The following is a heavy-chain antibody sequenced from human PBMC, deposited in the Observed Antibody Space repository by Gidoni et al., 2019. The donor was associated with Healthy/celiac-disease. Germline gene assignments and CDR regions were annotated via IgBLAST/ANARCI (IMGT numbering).Heavy chain of an antibody. D-gene: IGHD3-10*01. Sequence: QVQLVQSGAAAKKPGSSVKVSCKASGGTFSSYAISWVLQAPGQGLEWMGRIIPILGIANYAQKFQGRVTITADKSTSTAYMELSSLRSEDTAVYYCARESIRGADYGMDVWGQGTTVTVSS. CDR3: ARESIRGADYGMDV. V-gene: IGHV1-69*09. CDR2: IIPILGIA. CDR1: GGTFSSYA. J-gene: IGHJ6*02.